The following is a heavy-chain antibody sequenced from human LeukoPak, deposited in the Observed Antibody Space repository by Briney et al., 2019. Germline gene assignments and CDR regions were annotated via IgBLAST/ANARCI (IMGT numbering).Heavy chain of an antibody. CDR2: ISSSSNYI. Sequence: GGSLRLSCAASGFTFSSYSMNWVRQAPGKGLEWVSSISSSSNYIYYADSVKGRFTISRDNAKNSLYLQMNSLRAEDTAVYYCARVHREPWFGELLYNAFDIWGQGTMVTVSS. J-gene: IGHJ3*02. D-gene: IGHD3-10*01. V-gene: IGHV3-21*01. CDR3: ARVHREPWFGELLYNAFDI. CDR1: GFTFSSYS.